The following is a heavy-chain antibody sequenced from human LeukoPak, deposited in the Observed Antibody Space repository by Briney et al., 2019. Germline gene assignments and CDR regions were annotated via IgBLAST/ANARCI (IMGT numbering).Heavy chain of an antibody. V-gene: IGHV3-30*03. CDR1: GFIFSAFD. J-gene: IGHJ3*02. D-gene: IGHD4-17*01. Sequence: GGSLRLSCAASGFIFSAFDMHWARQAPGKGLEWVAVISYDGSSYYYADSVKGRFTISRDNSKNTVYLQVNSLRAEDTAVYYCAGRDYSGAFDIWGQGTMVTVSS. CDR2: ISYDGSSY. CDR3: AGRDYSGAFDI.